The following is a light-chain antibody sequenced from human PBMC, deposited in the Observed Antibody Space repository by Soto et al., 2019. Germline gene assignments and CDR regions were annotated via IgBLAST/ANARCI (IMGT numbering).Light chain of an antibody. CDR3: QSYDSDNWV. V-gene: IGLV6-57*03. Sequence: NFMLTQPHSVSDSPGKTVTISCTRNSGNIVNNYVQWYQQRPDSAPTTLIFEDNQRPSGVPDRFSGSIDSSSNSASLTISGLKTEDEADYYCQSYDSDNWVFGGGTKLNVL. CDR1: SGNIVNNY. CDR2: EDN. J-gene: IGLJ3*02.